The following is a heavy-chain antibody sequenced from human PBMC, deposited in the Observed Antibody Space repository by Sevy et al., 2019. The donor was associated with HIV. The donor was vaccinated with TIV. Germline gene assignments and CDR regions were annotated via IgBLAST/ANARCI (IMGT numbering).Heavy chain of an antibody. CDR2: ISSSSSTI. J-gene: IGHJ6*02. V-gene: IGHV3-48*02. D-gene: IGHD3-22*01. CDR3: ARDGGDDSSGYSSPHISYYYYGMDV. Sequence: GGSLRLSCAASGFTFSSYSMNWVRRAPGKGLEWVSYISSSSSTIYYAGSVKGRFTISRDNAKNSLYLQMNSLRDEDTAVYYCARDGGDDSSGYSSPHISYYYYGMDVWGQGTTVTVSS. CDR1: GFTFSSYS.